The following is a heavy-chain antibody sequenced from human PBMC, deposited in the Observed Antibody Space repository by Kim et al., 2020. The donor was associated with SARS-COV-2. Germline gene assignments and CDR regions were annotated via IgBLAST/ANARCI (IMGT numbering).Heavy chain of an antibody. V-gene: IGHV1-69*13. CDR3: ARDRSGPIVGVNWFDP. CDR1: GGTFSSYA. D-gene: IGHD1-26*01. J-gene: IGHJ5*02. CDR2: IIPIFGTA. Sequence: SVKVSCKASGGTFSSYAISWVRQAPGQGLEWMGGIIPIFGTANYAQKFQGRVTITADESTSTAYMELSSLRSEDTAVYYCARDRSGPIVGVNWFDPWGQGTLVTVSS.